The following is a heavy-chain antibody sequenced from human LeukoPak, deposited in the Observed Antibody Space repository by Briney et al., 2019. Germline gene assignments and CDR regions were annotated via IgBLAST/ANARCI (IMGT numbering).Heavy chain of an antibody. V-gene: IGHV1-69*06. D-gene: IGHD2-2*01. CDR3: ARGLGYCSSTSCHVNWSDP. J-gene: IGHJ5*02. Sequence: SVKVSCKASGGTFSSYAISWVRQAPGQGLEWMGGIIPIFGTANYAQKFQGRVTITADKSTSTAYMELSSLRSEDTAVYYCARGLGYCSSTSCHVNWSDPWGQGTLVTVSS. CDR2: IIPIFGTA. CDR1: GGTFSSYA.